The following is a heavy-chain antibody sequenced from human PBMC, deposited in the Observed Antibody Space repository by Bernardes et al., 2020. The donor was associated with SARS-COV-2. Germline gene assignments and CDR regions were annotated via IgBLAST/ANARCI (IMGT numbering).Heavy chain of an antibody. V-gene: IGHV3-11*01. D-gene: IGHD2-2*01. J-gene: IGHJ4*02. CDR3: AKEGLVPAAIIRYSGFDY. CDR1: GLTFSDYY. CDR2: ISSSGSTI. Sequence: GGSLRLSCAASGLTFSDYYMNWIRQAPGKGLEWISYISSSGSTIYYADSVKGRFTISRDNAKNSLYLQMNSLRAEDTAVYYCAKEGLVPAAIIRYSGFDYWGQGTLVTVSS.